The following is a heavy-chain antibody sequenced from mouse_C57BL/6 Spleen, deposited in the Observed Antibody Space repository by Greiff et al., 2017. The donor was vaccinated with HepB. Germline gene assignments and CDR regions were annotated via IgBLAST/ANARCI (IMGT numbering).Heavy chain of an antibody. J-gene: IGHJ1*03. D-gene: IGHD2-2*01. Sequence: VQLQQSGAELARPGASVKLSCKASGYTFTSYGISWVKQRTGQGLEWIGEIYPRSGNTYYNEKFKGKATLTADKSSSTAYMELRSLTSEDSAVYFCARSSGYGSYWYFDVWGTGTTVTVSS. CDR2: IYPRSGNT. CDR3: ARSSGYGSYWYFDV. V-gene: IGHV1-81*01. CDR1: GYTFTSYG.